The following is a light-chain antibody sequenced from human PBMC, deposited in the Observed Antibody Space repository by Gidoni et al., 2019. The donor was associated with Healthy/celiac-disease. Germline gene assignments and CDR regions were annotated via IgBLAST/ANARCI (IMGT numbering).Light chain of an antibody. CDR3: QQYGSSPIT. J-gene: IGKJ5*01. V-gene: IGKV3D-20*01. CDR1: QHVSSSY. Sequence: EIVLTQSPATLSLSPGENATLSCGASQHVSSSYLAWYQQKPGLAPRLLIYDASSRAAGIPDRFSGSGSGTDFTLTISRLEPEDFAVYYCQQYGSSPITFGQGTRLEIK. CDR2: DAS.